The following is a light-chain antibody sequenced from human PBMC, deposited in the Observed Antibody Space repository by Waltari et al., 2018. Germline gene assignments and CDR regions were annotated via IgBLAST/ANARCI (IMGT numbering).Light chain of an antibody. CDR1: QSISSY. V-gene: IGKV1-39*01. CDR2: AAS. CDR3: QQSYSQTRT. J-gene: IGKJ1*01. Sequence: DIQMTLPPFSLSASVGVRVTITCRASQSISSYLNWYQQKPGKAPKLLIYAASSLQSGIPSRFSGSGSGRDFTLSISSLQPEDFATYCCQQSYSQTRTFGQGTKVEIK.